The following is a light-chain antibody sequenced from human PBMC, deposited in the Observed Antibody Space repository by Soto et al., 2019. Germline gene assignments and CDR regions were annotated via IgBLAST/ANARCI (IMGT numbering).Light chain of an antibody. V-gene: IGLV3-21*04. Sequence: SYELTQSPSVSVAPGKTARITCGESDIGSKSVHWYQQKPGLAPVLVIYYDRHRPSGIPERFSGSNSGNTATLTISRVEAGDEADYYCQVRDSGSDHVVFGGGTKLTVL. CDR3: QVRDSGSDHVV. CDR1: DIGSKS. CDR2: YDR. J-gene: IGLJ2*01.